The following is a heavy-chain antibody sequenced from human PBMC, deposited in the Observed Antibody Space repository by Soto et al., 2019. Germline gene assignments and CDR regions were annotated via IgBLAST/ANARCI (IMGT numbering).Heavy chain of an antibody. CDR2: ISPGGDIT. Sequence: GGSLRLSXAASGFSFRDHYMTWIRQAPGKGLELLSYISPGGDITNYVDSVKGRFTISRDNAKNSLFLHMNSLRAEDTAVYYCTRDPRITDFWGQGTLVTVSS. V-gene: IGHV3-11*01. CDR3: TRDPRITDF. CDR1: GFSFRDHY. J-gene: IGHJ4*02. D-gene: IGHD3-16*01.